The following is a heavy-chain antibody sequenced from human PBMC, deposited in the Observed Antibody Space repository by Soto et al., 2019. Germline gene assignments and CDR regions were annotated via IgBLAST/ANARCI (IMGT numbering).Heavy chain of an antibody. J-gene: IGHJ5*02. Sequence: ASVKVSCKASGYTFTGYYMHWVRQAPGQGLEWLGWINPNSGGTNYAQKFQGRVTMTRDTSISTAYMELSRLRSDDTAVYYCARGGVLLWFGESTAHNWFDPWGQGTLVTVSS. D-gene: IGHD3-10*01. CDR3: ARGGVLLWFGESTAHNWFDP. CDR1: GYTFTGYY. CDR2: INPNSGGT. V-gene: IGHV1-2*02.